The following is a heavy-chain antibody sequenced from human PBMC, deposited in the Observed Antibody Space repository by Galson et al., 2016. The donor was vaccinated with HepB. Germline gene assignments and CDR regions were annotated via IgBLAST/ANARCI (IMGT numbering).Heavy chain of an antibody. CDR3: ARRLTSMAYFDY. J-gene: IGHJ4*02. V-gene: IGHV3-23*01. CDR1: GFTFSSYA. Sequence: SLRLSCAGSGFTFSSYAMSWVRQAPGKGLEWVSGVSGSGGSTYYADSVKGRFTISRDNSKNTLYLQMNSLRAEDTAVYYCARRLTSMAYFDYWGQGHLLTVSS. D-gene: IGHD5-24*01. CDR2: VSGSGGST.